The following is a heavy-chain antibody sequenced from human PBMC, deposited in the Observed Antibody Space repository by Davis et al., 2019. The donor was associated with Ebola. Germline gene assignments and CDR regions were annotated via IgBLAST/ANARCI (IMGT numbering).Heavy chain of an antibody. CDR3: KKDFDYVNGY. CDR1: GFTFSSYW. D-gene: IGHD4-17*01. V-gene: IGHV3-74*01. J-gene: IGHJ4*01. Sequence: HTGGSLRLSCAASGFTFSSYWMHWVRQAPGKGLVWVSRINGDETITAYADSVKGRFAISRDNTKNTLYLQMNSLRAEDTAVYYCKKDFDYVNGYWGQGTLVTVSS. CDR2: INGDETIT.